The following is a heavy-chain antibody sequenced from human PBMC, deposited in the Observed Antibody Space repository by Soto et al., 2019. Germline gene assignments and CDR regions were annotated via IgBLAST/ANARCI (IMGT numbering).Heavy chain of an antibody. V-gene: IGHV3-23*01. CDR2: ISGSGGST. Sequence: GGSLRLSCAASGFTFSSYAMSWVRQAPGKGLEWVSAISGSGGSTYYADSVKGRFIISRDNSKNTLYLQMNSLRAEDTAVYYCAKRQVRQQLAPGFHYYYYGMDVWGQGTTVTVSS. J-gene: IGHJ6*02. CDR3: AKRQVRQQLAPGFHYYYYGMDV. CDR1: GFTFSSYA. D-gene: IGHD6-13*01.